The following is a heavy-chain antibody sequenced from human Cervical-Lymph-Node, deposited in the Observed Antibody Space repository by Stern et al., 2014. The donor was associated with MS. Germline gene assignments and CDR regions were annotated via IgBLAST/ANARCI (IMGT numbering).Heavy chain of an antibody. J-gene: IGHJ4*02. CDR2: ISSGGSYI. Sequence: EMQLVESGGGLVKPGGSLRLSCAASGFTFSSYSMNWVRQAPGKGLEWVASISSGGSYIYYADSLKGRVNISTDNATKSLYLQMNSLRAEDTAVYYCARGRGGNYRYYFDYWGQGTLVTVSS. V-gene: IGHV3-21*01. CDR1: GFTFSSYS. CDR3: ARGRGGNYRYYFDY. D-gene: IGHD4-23*01.